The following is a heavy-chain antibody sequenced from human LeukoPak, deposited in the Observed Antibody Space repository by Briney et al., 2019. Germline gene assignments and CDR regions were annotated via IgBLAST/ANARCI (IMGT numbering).Heavy chain of an antibody. CDR3: ARDRPGITMIVVVMEH. D-gene: IGHD3-22*01. J-gene: IGHJ4*02. CDR1: GFTFSSYG. Sequence: GGSLRLSCAASGFTFSSYGMHWVRQAPAKGLEWVAFIRYDGSNKYYADSVKGRFTISRDNSKNTLYLQMNSLRAEDTALYYCARDRPGITMIVVVMEHWGQGTLVTVSS. CDR2: IRYDGSNK. V-gene: IGHV3-30*02.